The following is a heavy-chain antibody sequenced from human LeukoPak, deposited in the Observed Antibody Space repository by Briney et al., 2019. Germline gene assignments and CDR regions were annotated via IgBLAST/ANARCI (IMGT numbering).Heavy chain of an antibody. CDR3: ARDWGRGTSGSGWYNWFDP. D-gene: IGHD6-19*01. CDR2: IRHDGSSE. V-gene: IGHV3-30*02. Sequence: GGSLRLSCAASGFLFSDYGFHWVRQAPGKGLEWVALIRHDGSSEYYVDSVKGRFTTSRDNSQNTVHLPMNSLRGEDTAVYFCARDWGRGTSGSGWYNWFDPWGQGNLVTVSS. CDR1: GFLFSDYG. J-gene: IGHJ5*02.